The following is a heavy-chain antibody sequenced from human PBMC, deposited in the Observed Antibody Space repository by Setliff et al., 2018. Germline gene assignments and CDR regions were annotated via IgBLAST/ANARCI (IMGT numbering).Heavy chain of an antibody. V-gene: IGHV4-39*01. Sequence: SETLSLTCTVSGGSIKDEDHYWGWIRQPPGKGLEWIGTIYYSGATYHNPSLKSRLAISVDTSKNQFSLKLNSVTAADTAVYYCARQTSGAGTAGYSFLFSASDIWGQGTMVTVSS. D-gene: IGHD3-9*01. CDR2: IYYSGAT. J-gene: IGHJ3*02. CDR1: GGSIKDEDHY. CDR3: ARQTSGAGTAGYSFLFSASDI.